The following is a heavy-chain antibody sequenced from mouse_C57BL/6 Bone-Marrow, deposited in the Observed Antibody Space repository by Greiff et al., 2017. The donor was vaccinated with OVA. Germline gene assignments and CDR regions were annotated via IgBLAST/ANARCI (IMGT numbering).Heavy chain of an antibody. CDR1: GYTFTNYW. J-gene: IGHJ3*01. Sequence: QVHVKQSGAELVRPGTSVKMSCKASGYTFTNYWIGWAKQRPGHGLEWIGDIYPGGGYTNYNEKFKGKATLTADKSSSTAYMQFSSLTSEDSAIYYCARYDYDGPWFAYWGQGTLVTVSA. V-gene: IGHV1-63*01. CDR3: ARYDYDGPWFAY. CDR2: IYPGGGYT. D-gene: IGHD2-4*01.